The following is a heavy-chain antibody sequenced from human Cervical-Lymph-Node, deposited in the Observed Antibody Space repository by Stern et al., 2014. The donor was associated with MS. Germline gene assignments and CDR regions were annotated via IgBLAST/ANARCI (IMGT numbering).Heavy chain of an antibody. D-gene: IGHD3-22*01. J-gene: IGHJ6*02. CDR1: AGSITSSSYY. V-gene: IGHV4-39*01. Sequence: QLQLQESGPGLVKPSETLSLTCTVSAGSITSSSYYWDWIRQPPGKGLEWVGSIYYSRITYYNPSLKSRVTISVDTSKNQFSRKVPSVTAADTAVYFCARRRGGYSYFYGMDVWGQGTTVTVSS. CDR2: IYYSRIT. CDR3: ARRRGGYSYFYGMDV.